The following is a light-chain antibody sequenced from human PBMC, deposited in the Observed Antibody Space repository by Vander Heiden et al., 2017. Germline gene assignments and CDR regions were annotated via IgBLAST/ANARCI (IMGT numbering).Light chain of an antibody. Sequence: QTVVTQEPSFSVSPGGTVTRNCGLSSGSVSTNYSPSWHQQTPGQSPRTLIYSTNTRSSGVPVRFSGSILGNTAALTITGAQADDESDYYCGLYMGSGISVFGGGTKLTVL. V-gene: IGLV8-61*01. J-gene: IGLJ2*01. CDR2: STN. CDR3: GLYMGSGISV. CDR1: SGSVSTNYS.